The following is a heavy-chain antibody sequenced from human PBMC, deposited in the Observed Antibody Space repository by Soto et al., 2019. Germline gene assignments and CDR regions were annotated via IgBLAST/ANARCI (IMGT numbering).Heavy chain of an antibody. CDR2: IMPIIGTA. CDR3: ARDLEFRDGNISHLDY. V-gene: IGHV1-69*01. J-gene: IGHJ4*02. CDR1: GGTFSSHV. Sequence: QVQLVQSGAEVKKPGSSVKVSCKASGGTFSSHVFNWVRQAPGPGLEWMGGIMPIIGTANYAQKLQGRVTMTADESTSTAYMEMSSLRSEDTAVYYCARDLEFRDGNISHLDYWGQGTLVTVSS. D-gene: IGHD3-10*01.